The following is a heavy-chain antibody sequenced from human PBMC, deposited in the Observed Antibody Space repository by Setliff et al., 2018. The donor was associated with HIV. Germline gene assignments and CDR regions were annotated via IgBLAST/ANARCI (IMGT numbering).Heavy chain of an antibody. CDR1: GFTWDTFTTYW. Sequence: GSLRLSCEISGFTWDTFTTYWMHWVRQVPGKGLEWISHIDSDGRSTTYADSVKGRFVISRNNAENRVFLQMNSLTGEDTAVYYCVPGGGEKASNVWGQGTLVTVSS. CDR3: VPGGGEKASNV. J-gene: IGHJ3*01. V-gene: IGHV3-74*03. CDR2: IDSDGRST. D-gene: IGHD3-16*01.